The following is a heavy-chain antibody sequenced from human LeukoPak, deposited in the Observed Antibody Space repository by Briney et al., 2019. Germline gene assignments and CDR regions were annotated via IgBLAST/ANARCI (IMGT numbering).Heavy chain of an antibody. V-gene: IGHV1-69*13. CDR3: ARDSSEIRSLIVH. Sequence: ASVKVSCTASGGTFSNYAINWVRQAPGQGLEWMGGITPLFGTAKYAQKFQGRVTIIADESTSTAYMELSSLRSEDTAVYYCARDSSEIRSLIVHWGQGTLVTVSS. CDR1: GGTFSNYA. CDR2: ITPLFGTA. D-gene: IGHD1-14*01. J-gene: IGHJ1*01.